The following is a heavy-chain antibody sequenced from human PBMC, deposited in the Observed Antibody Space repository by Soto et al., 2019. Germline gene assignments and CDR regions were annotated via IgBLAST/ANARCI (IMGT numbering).Heavy chain of an antibody. Sequence: QVQLVESGGGVVQPGRSLRLSCAASGFTFSNHDMHWVRQAPGKGLEWVAGIRYDGSNKNYADSVKGRFTISRASSKNTLYLQMNSLRSEDTAIYYWARDRGIAAAYTWFDPWGQGTLVTVSS. CDR3: ARDRGIAAAYTWFDP. CDR2: IRYDGSNK. CDR1: GFTFSNHD. J-gene: IGHJ5*02. V-gene: IGHV3-33*01. D-gene: IGHD6-13*01.